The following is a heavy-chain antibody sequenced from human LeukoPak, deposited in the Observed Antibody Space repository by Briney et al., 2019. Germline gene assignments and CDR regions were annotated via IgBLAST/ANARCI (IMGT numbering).Heavy chain of an antibody. CDR1: GFTFSSYG. CDR3: AKDSGSSGWYPKYYYYGMDV. V-gene: IGHV3-30*18. D-gene: IGHD6-19*01. J-gene: IGHJ6*02. CDR2: ISYDGSNK. Sequence: GRSLRLSCAVSGFTFSSYGIHWVRQAPGKGLEWVAVISYDGSNKYYADSVKGRFTISRDNSKNTLYLQMNSLRAEDTAVYYCAKDSGSSGWYPKYYYYGMDVWGQGTTVTVSS.